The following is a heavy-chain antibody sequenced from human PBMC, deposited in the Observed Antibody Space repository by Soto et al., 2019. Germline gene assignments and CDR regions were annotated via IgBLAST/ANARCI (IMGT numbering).Heavy chain of an antibody. Sequence: QLQLQESGPGLVKPSETLSLTCTVSGGSISSSSYYWGWIRQPPGKGLEWIGSIYYSGSTYYNPSLKSRVTISVDTSKNQFSLKLSSVTAADTAVYYCASLPDMVRVVIYRSFLHWGQGTLVTVSS. CDR3: ASLPDMVRVVIYRSFLH. V-gene: IGHV4-39*01. CDR2: IYYSGST. D-gene: IGHD3-10*01. J-gene: IGHJ4*02. CDR1: GGSISSSSYY.